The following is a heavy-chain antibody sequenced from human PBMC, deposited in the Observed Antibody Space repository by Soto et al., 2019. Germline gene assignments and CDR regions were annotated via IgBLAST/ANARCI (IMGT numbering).Heavy chain of an antibody. CDR2: IKSKTDGGTT. D-gene: IGHD3-22*01. Sequence: GGSLRLSCAASGFTFSNAWMNWVRQAPGKGLEWVGRIKSKTDGGTTDYAAPVKGRFTISRDDSKNTLYLQMNSLKTEDTAVYYCTTDSFDLWGVTMIVENRLNDYWGQGTLVTVSS. CDR3: TTDSFDLWGVTMIVENRLNDY. CDR1: GFTFSNAW. J-gene: IGHJ4*02. V-gene: IGHV3-15*07.